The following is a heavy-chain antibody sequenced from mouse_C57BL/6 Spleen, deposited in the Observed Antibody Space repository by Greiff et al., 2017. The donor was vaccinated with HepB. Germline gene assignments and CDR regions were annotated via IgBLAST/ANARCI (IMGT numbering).Heavy chain of an antibody. CDR3: ARFSPSYYDYGGFAY. J-gene: IGHJ3*01. CDR1: GYTFTSYW. Sequence: QVQLQQPGAELVKPGASVKMSCKASGYTFTSYWITWVKQRPGQGLEWIGDIYPGSGSTNYNEKFKSKATLTVDTSSSTAYLQLSSLTSEDSAVYYCARFSPSYYDYGGFAYWGQGTLVTVSA. V-gene: IGHV1-55*01. D-gene: IGHD2-4*01. CDR2: IYPGSGST.